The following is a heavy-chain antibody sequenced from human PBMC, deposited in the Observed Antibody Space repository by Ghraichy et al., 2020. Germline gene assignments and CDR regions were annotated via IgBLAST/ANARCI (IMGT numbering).Heavy chain of an antibody. CDR3: AKAHLPRTTVTTWCDY. J-gene: IGHJ4*02. CDR1: GFTFSSYA. CDR2: ISGSGGST. D-gene: IGHD4-17*01. Sequence: GGSLRLSCAASGFTFSSYAMSWVRQAPGKGLEWVSAISGSGGSTYYADSVKGRFTISRDNSKNTLYLQMNSLRAEDTAVYYCAKAHLPRTTVTTWCDYWGQGTLVTVSS. V-gene: IGHV3-23*01.